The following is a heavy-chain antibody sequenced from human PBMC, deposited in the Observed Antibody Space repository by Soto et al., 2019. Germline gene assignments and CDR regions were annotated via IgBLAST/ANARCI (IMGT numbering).Heavy chain of an antibody. CDR1: GGSISSSSYY. D-gene: IGHD2-15*01. CDR3: ARTVVVAATRVNLFDY. Sequence: SETRSLTCTVSGGSISSSSYYWGWIRQPPGKGLEWIGSIYYSGSTYYNPSLKSRVTISVDTSKNQFSLKLSSVTAADTAVYYCARTVVVAATRVNLFDYWGQGTLVTVSS. J-gene: IGHJ4*02. CDR2: IYYSGST. V-gene: IGHV4-39*01.